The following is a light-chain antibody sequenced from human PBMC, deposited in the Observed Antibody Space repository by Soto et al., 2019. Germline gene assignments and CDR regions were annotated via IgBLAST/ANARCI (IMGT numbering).Light chain of an antibody. CDR3: QQANSFPIT. CDR2: GAS. J-gene: IGKJ5*01. Sequence: TQSPATLSLSPGERATLSCRASQGISTCLAWYQQKPGKAPNLLIYGASNLHSGVPSRFSGSGSGTNFTLTISSLQPEDFATYYCQQANSFPITFGQGTRLEIK. V-gene: IGKV1-12*01. CDR1: QGISTC.